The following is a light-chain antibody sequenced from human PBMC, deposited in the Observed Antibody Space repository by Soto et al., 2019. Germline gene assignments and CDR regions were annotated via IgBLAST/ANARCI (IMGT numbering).Light chain of an antibody. CDR3: QHYNTWPPWT. J-gene: IGKJ1*01. V-gene: IGKV3-15*01. Sequence: EILMTQSPATLSVSPGGRATFSCRASPSVRSNIAWYQQKPGQAPRLLXVGASIRATGIPARFSGSGSGTEFTLTISSRQSEDFAGYYCQHYNTWPPWTFGQGTKVDI. CDR2: GAS. CDR1: PSVRSN.